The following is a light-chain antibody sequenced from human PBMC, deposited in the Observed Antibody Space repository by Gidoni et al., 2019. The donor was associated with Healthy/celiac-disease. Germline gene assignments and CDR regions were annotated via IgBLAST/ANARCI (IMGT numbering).Light chain of an antibody. J-gene: IGLJ2*01. Sequence: SSELTQDPAVSVALGQTVRITGQGDSLRSYYASWYQQKPVQAPVLVIYGNNNRPSGIPDRFSGSSSGNTASLTSTGAQAEDEADYYCDSRDSSGNHVVFGGGTQLTVL. CDR3: DSRDSSGNHVV. CDR1: SLRSYY. CDR2: GNN. V-gene: IGLV3-19*01.